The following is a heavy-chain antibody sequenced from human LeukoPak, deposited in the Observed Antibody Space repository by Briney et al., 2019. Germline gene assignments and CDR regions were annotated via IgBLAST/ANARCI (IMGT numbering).Heavy chain of an antibody. CDR2: IKQDGSEK. Sequence: GGSLRLSCAASGFTFSMYWMSWVRQAPGKGLEWVANIKQDGSEKYYVDSVKGRFTISRDNAKNSLYLQMNSLRAEDTAVYYCASEYNWNYVDYWGQGTLVTVSS. V-gene: IGHV3-7*01. J-gene: IGHJ4*02. D-gene: IGHD1-20*01. CDR1: GFTFSMYW. CDR3: ASEYNWNYVDY.